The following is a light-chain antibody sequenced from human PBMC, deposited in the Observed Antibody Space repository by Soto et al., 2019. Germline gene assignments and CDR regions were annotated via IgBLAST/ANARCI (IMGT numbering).Light chain of an antibody. V-gene: IGKV3-20*01. CDR3: QQYNNWPPIT. CDR1: QSVSSSY. J-gene: IGKJ5*01. Sequence: EIVWTQSPGTLSLSPGERATLSCRASQSVSSSYLAWYQQKPGQPPRLLIYGASSRATGIPDRFSGSGSGTDFTLTISRLEPEDFAVYYCQQYNNWPPITFGQGTRLE. CDR2: GAS.